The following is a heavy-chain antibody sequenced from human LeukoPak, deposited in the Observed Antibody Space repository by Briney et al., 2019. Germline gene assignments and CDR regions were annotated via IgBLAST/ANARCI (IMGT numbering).Heavy chain of an antibody. D-gene: IGHD2-2*01. Sequence: PGGSLRLSCEASGFTFSSHWMSWVRQPPGKGLEWVANIKYDGSEKYYVDSVKGRFTFSRDNVKNSLYLQMNSLRAEDTAVYYCARVDCSSTSCSHYGMDVWGQGTTVTVSS. V-gene: IGHV3-7*01. CDR3: ARVDCSSTSCSHYGMDV. J-gene: IGHJ6*02. CDR1: GFTFSSHW. CDR2: IKYDGSEK.